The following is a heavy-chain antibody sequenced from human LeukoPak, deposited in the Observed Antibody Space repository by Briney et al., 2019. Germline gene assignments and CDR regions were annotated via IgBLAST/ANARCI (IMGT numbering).Heavy chain of an antibody. Sequence: AASVKVSCKASGYSFTNYGISWVRQAPGQGLEWVGWVNGYNGNTNYAQKVQGRVTMTTDTSTSTAYMELRSLRSDDTAVYYCARGGNGWFFDDWGQGTLVTVSS. D-gene: IGHD6-19*01. CDR1: GYSFTNYG. V-gene: IGHV1-18*01. CDR2: VNGYNGNT. J-gene: IGHJ4*02. CDR3: ARGGNGWFFDD.